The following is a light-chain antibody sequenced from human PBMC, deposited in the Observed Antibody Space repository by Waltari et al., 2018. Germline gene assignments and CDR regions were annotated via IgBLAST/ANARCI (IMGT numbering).Light chain of an antibody. CDR3: QQTYSFTRT. J-gene: IGKJ1*01. CDR1: QTISRY. Sequence: DIQMTQSPSSLSASVGERVTITCRASQTISRYLNWYQQKPGKAPNLLIYAASSLQGGVPSRFSGSGSGRDFTLIITSLQPEDFATYYCQQTYSFTRTFGQGTKVEIK. V-gene: IGKV1-39*01. CDR2: AAS.